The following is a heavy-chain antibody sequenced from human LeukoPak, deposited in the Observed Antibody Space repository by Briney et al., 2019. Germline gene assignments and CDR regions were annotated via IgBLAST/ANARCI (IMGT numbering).Heavy chain of an antibody. D-gene: IGHD3-10*01. CDR1: GFTFSSYS. CDR2: ISSSSSTI. V-gene: IGHV3-48*01. J-gene: IGHJ6*03. Sequence: PGGSLRLSCAASGFTFSSYSMNWVRQAPGKGLEWVSYISSSSSTIYYADSVKGRFTISRDNAKNSLYLQMNSLRAEDTAVYYCARAAQLNYYGSGSYSYYYYYYMDVWGKGTTVTVS. CDR3: ARAAQLNYYGSGSYSYYYYYYMDV.